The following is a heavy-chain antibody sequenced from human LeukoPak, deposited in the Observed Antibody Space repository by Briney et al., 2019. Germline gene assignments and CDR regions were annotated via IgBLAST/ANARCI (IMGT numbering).Heavy chain of an antibody. D-gene: IGHD6-13*01. V-gene: IGHV4-39*02. CDR3: ARDVSSRSYYYYGMDV. CDR2: IYYSGST. J-gene: IGHJ6*02. CDR1: GGSISSSSYY. Sequence: KPSETLSLTCTVSGGSISSSSYYWGWIRQPPGKGLEWIGSIYYSGSTYYNPSLKSRVTISVDTSKNQFSLKLSSVTAADTAVYYCARDVSSRSYYYYGMDVWGQGTTVTVSS.